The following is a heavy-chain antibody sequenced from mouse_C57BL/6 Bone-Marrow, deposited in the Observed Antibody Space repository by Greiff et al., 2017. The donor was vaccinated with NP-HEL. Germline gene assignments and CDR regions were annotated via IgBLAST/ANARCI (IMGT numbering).Heavy chain of an antibody. Sequence: VQLQQSGAELVMPGASVKLSCKASGYTFTSYWMHWVKQRPGQGLEWIGEIDPSDSYTNYNQKFKGKSTLTVDKSSSTAYMQLSSLTSEDSAVYYCARVLLRYYFDYWGQGTTLTVSS. D-gene: IGHD1-1*01. V-gene: IGHV1-69*01. CDR1: GYTFTSYW. J-gene: IGHJ2*01. CDR3: ARVLLRYYFDY. CDR2: IDPSDSYT.